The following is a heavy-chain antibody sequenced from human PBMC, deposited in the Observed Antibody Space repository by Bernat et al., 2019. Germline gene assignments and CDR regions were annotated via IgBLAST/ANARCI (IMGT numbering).Heavy chain of an antibody. CDR1: GFTFTSSA. CDR3: AAAGPRGKNPFDY. CDR2: IVVGSGNT. D-gene: IGHD3-16*01. Sequence: QMQLVQSGSEMKKPGTSVKVSCKASGFTFTSSAMQWVRQARGQRPEWIGWIVVGSGNTNYAQKFQERVTITRDMSTSTAYMELSSLRTEDTAVYYCAAAGPRGKNPFDYWGQGTLVTVSS. V-gene: IGHV1-58*02. J-gene: IGHJ4*02.